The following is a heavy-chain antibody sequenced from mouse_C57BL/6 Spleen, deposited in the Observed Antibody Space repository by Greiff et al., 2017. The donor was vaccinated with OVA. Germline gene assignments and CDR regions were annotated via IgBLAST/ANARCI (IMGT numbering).Heavy chain of an antibody. J-gene: IGHJ4*01. Sequence: QVQLQQSGAELVRPGASVTLSCKASGYTFTDYEMHWVKQTPVHGLEWIGAIDPETGGTAYNQKFKGKAILTADKSSSTAYMELRSLTSEDSAVYYCTRGITTVVATDAMDYWGQGTSVTVSS. D-gene: IGHD1-1*01. CDR1: GYTFTDYE. CDR2: IDPETGGT. V-gene: IGHV1-15*01. CDR3: TRGITTVVATDAMDY.